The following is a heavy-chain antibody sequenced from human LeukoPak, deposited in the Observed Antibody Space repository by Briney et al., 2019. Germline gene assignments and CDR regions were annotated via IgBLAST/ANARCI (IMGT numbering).Heavy chain of an antibody. CDR1: GFTFSSYG. V-gene: IGHV3-30*18. D-gene: IGHD6-25*01. CDR2: ISYDGSNK. Sequence: GRSLRLSCAASGFTFSSYGMHWVRQAPGKGLEWVAVISYDGSNKYYADSVKGRFTISRDNSKNTLYLQMNSLRAEDTAVYYCAKAQFSGHGMRSDYGMVVWGKETTVTVSS. CDR3: AKAQFSGHGMRSDYGMVV. J-gene: IGHJ6*04.